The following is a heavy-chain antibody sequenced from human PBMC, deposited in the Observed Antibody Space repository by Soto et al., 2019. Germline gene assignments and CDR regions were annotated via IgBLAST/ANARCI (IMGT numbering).Heavy chain of an antibody. CDR2: INHSGST. J-gene: IGHJ6*02. Sequence: ETLSLTCAVYGGSFSGYYWSWIRQPPGKGLEWIGEINHSGSTNYNPSLKSRVTISVDTSKNQFSLKLSSVTAADTAVYYCARELRIPYVYYYYYGMDVWGQGNTVS. CDR1: GGSFSGYY. CDR3: ARELRIPYVYYYYYGMDV. V-gene: IGHV4-34*01. D-gene: IGHD1-26*01.